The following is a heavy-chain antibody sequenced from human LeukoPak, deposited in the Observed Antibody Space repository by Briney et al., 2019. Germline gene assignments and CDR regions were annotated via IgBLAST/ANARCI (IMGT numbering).Heavy chain of an antibody. D-gene: IGHD2-2*01. CDR2: IYYSGST. Sequence: SETLSLTCTVSGGSISSYYWSWIRQPPGKGLEWIGYIYYSGSTNYNPSLKSRVTISVDTSKNQFSLKLSSVTAADTAVYYCAGHQGSSTSFDYYYYGMDVWGQGTTVTVSS. CDR1: GGSISSYY. J-gene: IGHJ6*02. CDR3: AGHQGSSTSFDYYYYGMDV. V-gene: IGHV4-59*08.